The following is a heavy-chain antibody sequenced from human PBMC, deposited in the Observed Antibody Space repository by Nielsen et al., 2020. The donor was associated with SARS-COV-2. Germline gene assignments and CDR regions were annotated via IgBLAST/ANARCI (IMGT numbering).Heavy chain of an antibody. CDR1: GFTFANYG. D-gene: IGHD3-3*01. Sequence: GESLKISCAASGFTFANYGIHWVRQVAGKGLEWVAIVSRDGSDTFYVDSLEGRFTISRDNSKNTVYLEMNSLRAEDTAVYHCAKDVWSGAHQIGPDYWGQGTLVTVSS. CDR2: VSRDGSDT. J-gene: IGHJ4*02. CDR3: AKDVWSGAHQIGPDY. V-gene: IGHV3-30*18.